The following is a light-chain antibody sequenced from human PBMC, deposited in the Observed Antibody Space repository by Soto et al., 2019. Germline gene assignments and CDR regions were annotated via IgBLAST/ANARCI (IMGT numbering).Light chain of an antibody. CDR2: DVS. J-gene: IGLJ3*02. CDR1: SSDVGGYNY. Sequence: QSALTQPASVSESPGQSITISCTGTSSDVGGYNYVSWYQQHPGKPPKLVIYDVSDRPSGVSNRFSGSKSGNTASLTISGLQAEDEADYYCSSYRRGNIWVLGGGTKLTVL. CDR3: SSYRRGNIWV. V-gene: IGLV2-14*01.